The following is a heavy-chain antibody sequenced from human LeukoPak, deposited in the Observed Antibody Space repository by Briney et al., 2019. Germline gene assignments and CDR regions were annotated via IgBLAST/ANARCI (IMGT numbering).Heavy chain of an antibody. D-gene: IGHD3-22*01. J-gene: IGHJ3*02. V-gene: IGHV3-23*01. CDR1: GFTLSSYA. CDR2: ISVSGNT. Sequence: GGSLRLSCAASGFTLSSYAMSWVRQGPGKGLEWVSAISVSGNTYHADSVKGRFTISRDSSKNTLYLQMNSLRAEDTAVYYCAKGIVVVISGNAFDIWGQGTMVTVSS. CDR3: AKGIVVVISGNAFDI.